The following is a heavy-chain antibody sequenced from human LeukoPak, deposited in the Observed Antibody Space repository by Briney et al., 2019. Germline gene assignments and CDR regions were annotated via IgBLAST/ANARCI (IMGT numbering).Heavy chain of an antibody. V-gene: IGHV3-53*01. J-gene: IGHJ4*02. CDR2: IYSGGSP. CDR3: ARTRVDTTTFDYFDY. Sequence: GGSLRLSCVVSGFTVSTNFMSWVRQAPGERLEWVSVIYSGGSPYYADSVKGRFTISRDNSKNTLYLQMNSLRAEDTAVYYCARTRVDTTTFDYFDYWGQGTLVTVSS. D-gene: IGHD4-11*01. CDR1: GFTVSTNF.